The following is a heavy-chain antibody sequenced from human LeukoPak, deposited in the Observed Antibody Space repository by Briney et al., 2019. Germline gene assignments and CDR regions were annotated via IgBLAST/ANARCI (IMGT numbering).Heavy chain of an antibody. Sequence: ATVKLSCKASGYTFTIYGISWVRQAPGQGLEWMGWISAYNGNTNYAQKLQGRVTMTTDTSTSTAYMKLRSLKADDTAVYYCARGLGDSSGWFLGYWGQGTLVTVSS. CDR3: ARGLGDSSGWFLGY. CDR2: ISAYNGNT. D-gene: IGHD6-19*01. V-gene: IGHV1-18*01. CDR1: GYTFTIYG. J-gene: IGHJ4*02.